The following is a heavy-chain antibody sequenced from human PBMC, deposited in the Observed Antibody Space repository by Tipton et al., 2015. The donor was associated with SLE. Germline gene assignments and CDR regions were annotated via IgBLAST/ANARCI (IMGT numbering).Heavy chain of an antibody. CDR1: GGSVSSGGFY. CDR3: ARHKTATRAFDI. J-gene: IGHJ3*02. V-gene: IGHV4-31*03. Sequence: TLSLTCTVSGGSVSSGGFYWSWIRHHPGKGLEWIGEIYQSGRTNYKPSLKSRVTISVDTSKNQFSLKLSSVTAADTAVYYCARHKTATRAFDIWGQGTMVTVSS. D-gene: IGHD1-1*01. CDR2: IYQSGRT.